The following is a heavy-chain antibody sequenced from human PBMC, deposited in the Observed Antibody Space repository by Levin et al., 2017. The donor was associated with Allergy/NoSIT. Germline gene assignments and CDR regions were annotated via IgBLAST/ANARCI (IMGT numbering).Heavy chain of an antibody. Sequence: GESLKISCAASGVTFSSYAMSWVRQAPGKGLEWVSAISVLGTTFYADSVKGRFNISRDNSKNTLHLQMNSLRAEDTAVYYCAKDPLGGDPSWGQGTLVSVSS. CDR2: ISVLGTT. CDR1: GVTFSSYA. V-gene: IGHV3-23*01. CDR3: AKDPLGGDPS. D-gene: IGHD2-21*02. J-gene: IGHJ5*02.